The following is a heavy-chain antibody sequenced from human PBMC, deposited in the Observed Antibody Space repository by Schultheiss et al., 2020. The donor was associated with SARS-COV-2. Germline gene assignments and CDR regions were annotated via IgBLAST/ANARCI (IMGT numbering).Heavy chain of an antibody. CDR2: IYSGGST. J-gene: IGHJ4*02. Sequence: GGSLRLSCAASGFTFDDYAMHWVRQAPGKGLEWVSGIYSGGSTYYADSVKGRFTISRDNAKNSLYLQMNSLRAEDTALYYCAKVTYCGGDCYSSFFDYWGQGTLVTVSS. CDR3: AKVTYCGGDCYSSFFDY. CDR1: GFTFDDYA. D-gene: IGHD2-21*01. V-gene: IGHV3-9*01.